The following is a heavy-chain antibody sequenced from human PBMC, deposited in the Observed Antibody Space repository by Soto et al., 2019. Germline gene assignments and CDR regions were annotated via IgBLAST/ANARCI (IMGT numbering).Heavy chain of an antibody. CDR2: IYYSGST. J-gene: IGHJ4*02. D-gene: IGHD2-8*01. CDR3: AREKDCTNGVCYTGFDY. Sequence: QVQLQESGPGLVKPSETLSLTCTVSGGSISSYYWSWIRQPPGKGLEWIGYIYYSGSTNYNPSLKSRVTISVDTSKNQFSLKLSSVTAADTAVYYCAREKDCTNGVCYTGFDYWGQGTLVTVSS. V-gene: IGHV4-59*01. CDR1: GGSISSYY.